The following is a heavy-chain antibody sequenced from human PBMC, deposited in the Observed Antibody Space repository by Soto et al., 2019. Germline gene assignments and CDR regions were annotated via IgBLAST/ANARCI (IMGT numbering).Heavy chain of an antibody. CDR3: ARAAYDILTGYTYYYYYYGMDV. CDR1: GFTFSRYE. V-gene: IGHV3-48*03. J-gene: IGHJ6*02. CDR2: ISSSGSTI. D-gene: IGHD3-9*01. Sequence: GGSRRLSWAASGFTFSRYEMNWVRQAPGKGLEWVSYISSSGSTIYYADSVKGRFTISRDNAKNSLYLQMNSLRAEDTAVYYCARAAYDILTGYTYYYYYYGMDVWGQGTTVTVSS.